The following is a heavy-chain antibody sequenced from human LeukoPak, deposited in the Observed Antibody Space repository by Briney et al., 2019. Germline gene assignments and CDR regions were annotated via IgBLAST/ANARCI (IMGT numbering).Heavy chain of an antibody. CDR1: GFTFSSYW. Sequence: PGGSLRLSCAASGFTFSSYWMSWVRQAPGKGLEWVANIKQDGSEKHYVDSVKGRFTISRDNAKNSLYLQMNSLRAEDTAVYYCARDIAAAGTIYYYYYGMDVWGQGTTVTVSS. CDR3: ARDIAAAGTIYYYYYGMDV. V-gene: IGHV3-7*01. D-gene: IGHD6-13*01. J-gene: IGHJ6*02. CDR2: IKQDGSEK.